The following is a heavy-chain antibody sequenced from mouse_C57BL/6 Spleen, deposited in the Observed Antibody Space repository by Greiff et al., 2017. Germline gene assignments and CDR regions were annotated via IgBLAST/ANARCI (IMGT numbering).Heavy chain of an antibody. V-gene: IGHV1-64*01. Sequence: VQLQQPGAELVKPGASVKLSCKASGYTFTSYWMHWVKQRPGQGLEWIGMIHPNGGSTNYNEKFKSKATLTVDKSSSTAYMQLSSLTSEDSAVYYCARGGYYYCDKGPGYRGQSTTLTVSS. J-gene: IGHJ2*01. D-gene: IGHD2-4*01. CDR2: IHPNGGST. CDR3: ARGGYYYCDKGPGY. CDR1: GYTFTSYW.